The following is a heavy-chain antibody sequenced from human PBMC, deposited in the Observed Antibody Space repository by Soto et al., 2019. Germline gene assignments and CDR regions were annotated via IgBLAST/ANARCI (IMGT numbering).Heavy chain of an antibody. J-gene: IGHJ5*02. V-gene: IGHV3-9*01. D-gene: IGHD6-19*01. CDR1: GFTFDDYA. CDR2: ISWNSGSI. CDR3: AKDLLAVAGTSSP. Sequence: PGGSLRLSCAASGFTFDDYAMHWVRQAPGKGLEWVSGISWNSGSIGYADSVKGRFTISRDNAKNSLYLQMSSLRAEDTALYYCAKDLLAVAGTSSPWGQGTLVTVSS.